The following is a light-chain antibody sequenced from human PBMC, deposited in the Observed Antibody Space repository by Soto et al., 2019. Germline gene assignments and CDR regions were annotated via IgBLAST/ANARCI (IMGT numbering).Light chain of an antibody. J-gene: IGKJ4*01. V-gene: IGKV3-11*01. CDR1: QSVLSS. Sequence: EIVLTQSPDTLSLSPGERATLSCRASQSVLSSLAWYQQKPGQAPRLLIYDASNRATGIPARFSGSGSGTDFTLTISSLEPEDFGVYYCQQRYDWPPLTFGGGTKVEIK. CDR2: DAS. CDR3: QQRYDWPPLT.